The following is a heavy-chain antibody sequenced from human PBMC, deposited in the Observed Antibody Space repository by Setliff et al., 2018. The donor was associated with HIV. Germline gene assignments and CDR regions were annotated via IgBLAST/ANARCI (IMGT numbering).Heavy chain of an antibody. CDR1: GGSISSRSYY. V-gene: IGHV4-61*02. Sequence: TSETLSLTCTVSGGSISSRSYYWSWLRQPAGKGLEWIGRIYSNGNTDYNPSLKSRVTISEDTSKNQLSLKLTSVTAADTAFYYCARVSRLHPFDPWGQGVLVTVSS. CDR2: IYSNGNT. J-gene: IGHJ5*02. D-gene: IGHD2-15*01. CDR3: ARVSRLHPFDP.